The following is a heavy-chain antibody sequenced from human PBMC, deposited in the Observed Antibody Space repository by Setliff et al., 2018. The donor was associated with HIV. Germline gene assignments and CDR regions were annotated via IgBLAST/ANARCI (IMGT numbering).Heavy chain of an antibody. D-gene: IGHD3-3*01. V-gene: IGHV1-46*01. J-gene: IGHJ6*03. CDR3: ARAYNIWSDYNYYYSYFMGV. CDR2: INPSGGST. CDR1: GYTFTSYY. Sequence: ASVKVSCKASGYTFTSYYMHWVRQAPGQGLEWMGIINPSGGSTSYAQKFQGRVTMTRDTSTSTVYMEVRSLRSEDTAVYYCARAYNIWSDYNYYYSYFMGVWGKGTAVTVSS.